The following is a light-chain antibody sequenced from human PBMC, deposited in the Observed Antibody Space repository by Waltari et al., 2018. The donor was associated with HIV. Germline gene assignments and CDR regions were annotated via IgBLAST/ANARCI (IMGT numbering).Light chain of an antibody. Sequence: SYLLTPPPSVSVAPGKTARSTCGGNNIGSKSVHWSQQKPGQAPVLVIYDDSDRPSGIPERFSGSNSGNTATLTISRVEAGDEADYYCQVWDSSSDRVFGGGTKLTVL. J-gene: IGLJ3*02. CDR2: DDS. CDR1: NIGSKS. CDR3: QVWDSSSDRV. V-gene: IGLV3-21*04.